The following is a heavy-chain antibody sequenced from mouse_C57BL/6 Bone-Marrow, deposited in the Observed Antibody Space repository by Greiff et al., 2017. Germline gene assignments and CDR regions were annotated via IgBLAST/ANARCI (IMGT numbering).Heavy chain of an antibody. CDR1: GFSLTSYG. Sequence: VKVVESGPGLVAPSQSLSITCTVSGFSLTSYGVDWVRQSPGKGLEWLGVIWGVGSTNYNSALKSRLSISKDNSKSQVFLKMNSLQTDDTAMYYCASKNYDYGGGFAYWGQGTLVTVSA. V-gene: IGHV2-6*01. CDR3: ASKNYDYGGGFAY. CDR2: IWGVGST. J-gene: IGHJ3*01. D-gene: IGHD2-4*01.